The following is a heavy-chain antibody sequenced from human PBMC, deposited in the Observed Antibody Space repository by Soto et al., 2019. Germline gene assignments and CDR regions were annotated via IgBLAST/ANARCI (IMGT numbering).Heavy chain of an antibody. D-gene: IGHD2-2*01. Sequence: SVKVSCKASGGTFSSYAISWVRQAPGQGLEWMGGIIPIFGTANYAQKFQGRVTITADESTSTAYMEMSSLRSEDTAVYYCARLGYCSSTSCYESWFDTWGQGTMVTVSS. V-gene: IGHV1-69*13. CDR3: ARLGYCSSTSCYESWFDT. CDR2: IIPIFGTA. J-gene: IGHJ5*02. CDR1: GGTFSSYA.